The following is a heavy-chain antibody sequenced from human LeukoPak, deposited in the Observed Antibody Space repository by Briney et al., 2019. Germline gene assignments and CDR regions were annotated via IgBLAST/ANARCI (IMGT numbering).Heavy chain of an antibody. Sequence: SETLSLTCTVSGGSISSYYWSWIRLPPGKGLEWIAYIYYTGSTNYNPSLKSRVTMSVDTSKNQFSLRLRSVTAADTALYYCARAHTSSWYMDYWGQGTLVTVSS. V-gene: IGHV4-59*01. CDR2: IYYTGST. J-gene: IGHJ4*02. CDR1: GGSISSYY. CDR3: ARAHTSSWYMDY. D-gene: IGHD6-13*01.